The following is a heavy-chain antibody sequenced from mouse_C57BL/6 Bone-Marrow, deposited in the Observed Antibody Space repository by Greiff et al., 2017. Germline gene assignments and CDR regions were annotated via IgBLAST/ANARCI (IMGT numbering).Heavy chain of an antibody. D-gene: IGHD1-1*01. CDR1: GYTFTSYW. Sequence: VQLQQPGAELVKPGASVKMSCKASGYTFTSYWINWVKQRPGQGLEWIGDIYPGSGSTNYNEKFKSKATLTVETSSSTAYMQLSSVTSEVSAVYCWARGSEPVLLRDYWGQATTLTVSS. CDR2: IYPGSGST. V-gene: IGHV1-55*01. CDR3: ARGSEPVLLRDY. J-gene: IGHJ2*01.